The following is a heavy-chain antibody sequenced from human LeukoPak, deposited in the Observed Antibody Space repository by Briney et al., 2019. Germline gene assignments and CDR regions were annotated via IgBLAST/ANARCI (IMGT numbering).Heavy chain of an antibody. CDR3: AISKSRVAAAGTQLDY. V-gene: IGHV3-23*01. CDR1: GFTFSSYA. Sequence: GGSLRLSCAASGFTFSSYAMNWVRQAPGKGLEWVSAISGSGGSTYNADSVKGRFIISRDNSKNTLYLQMNSLRAEDTALYYCAISKSRVAAAGTQLDYWGQGTLVTVSS. J-gene: IGHJ4*02. CDR2: ISGSGGST. D-gene: IGHD6-13*01.